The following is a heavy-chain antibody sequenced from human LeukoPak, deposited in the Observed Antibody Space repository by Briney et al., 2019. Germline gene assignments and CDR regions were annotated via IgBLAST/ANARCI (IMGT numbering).Heavy chain of an antibody. CDR1: GFTLSTYW. CDR2: INQDASAK. CDR3: ATSSAAPANM. D-gene: IGHD2-2*01. J-gene: IGHJ4*02. V-gene: IGHV3-7*01. Sequence: PGGSLRLSCAVSGFTLSTYWMSWVRQAPWKGLEWVANINQDASAKYYVDSVKGRFTISRDNAKNSLYLQMNSLRAEDTGVYYCATSSAAPANMWGQGTLVTVSS.